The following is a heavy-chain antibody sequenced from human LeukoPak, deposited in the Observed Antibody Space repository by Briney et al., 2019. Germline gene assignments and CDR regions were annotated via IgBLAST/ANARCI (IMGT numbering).Heavy chain of an antibody. Sequence: ASVKVSCKASGHTLTREAMNWVRPASGQGFEWMGWINTNTRTPTYAQGFTGRFVFSLDTSVSTAYLQISSLKAEDTAVYYCARGGGNGIVWGQGTTVTVSS. D-gene: IGHD2-15*01. V-gene: IGHV7-4-1*02. CDR2: INTNTRTP. J-gene: IGHJ6*02. CDR1: GHTLTREA. CDR3: ARGGGNGIV.